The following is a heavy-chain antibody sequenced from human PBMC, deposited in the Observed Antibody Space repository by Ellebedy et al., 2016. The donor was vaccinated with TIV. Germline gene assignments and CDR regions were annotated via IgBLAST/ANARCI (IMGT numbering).Heavy chain of an antibody. Sequence: GESLKISXAASGFTFSSYAMSWVRQAPGKGLEWVSAISGSGGSTYYADSVKGRFTISRDNAKNSLYLQMNSLRAEDTAVYYCARDGAEDFDYDSSGDDYWGQGTLVTVSS. D-gene: IGHD3-22*01. CDR2: ISGSGGST. J-gene: IGHJ4*02. CDR3: ARDGAEDFDYDSSGDDY. V-gene: IGHV3-23*01. CDR1: GFTFSSYA.